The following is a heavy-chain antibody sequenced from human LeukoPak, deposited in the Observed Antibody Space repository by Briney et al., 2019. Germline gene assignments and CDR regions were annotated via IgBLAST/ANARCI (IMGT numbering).Heavy chain of an antibody. CDR1: GYTFTDYY. CDR2: VDPEDGET. D-gene: IGHD3-3*01. Sequence: GATVKISCKVSGYTFTDYYMHWVQQAPGKGLEWMGLVDPEDGETIYAEKFQGRVTITADTSTDTAYMELSSLRSEDTAVYYCATGPDYDFWSGPTQIDCWGQGTLVTVSS. J-gene: IGHJ4*02. CDR3: ATGPDYDFWSGPTQIDC. V-gene: IGHV1-69-2*01.